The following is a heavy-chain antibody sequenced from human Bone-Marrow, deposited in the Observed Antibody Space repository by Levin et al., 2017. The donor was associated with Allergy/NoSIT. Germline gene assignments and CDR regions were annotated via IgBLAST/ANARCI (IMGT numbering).Heavy chain of an antibody. V-gene: IGHV1-24*01. CDR3: TAGPRGTYDLFDY. CDR1: GYRLTELS. Sequence: ASVKVSCKVSGYRLTELSIHWVRHRPGKGLEWMGGFDPEDGDTVYAQNLQGRVTMTEDTSARTAYMELSSLGFEDTAIYYCTAGPRGTYDLFDYWGQGTQVNVSS. CDR2: FDPEDGDT. D-gene: IGHD1-26*01. J-gene: IGHJ4*02.